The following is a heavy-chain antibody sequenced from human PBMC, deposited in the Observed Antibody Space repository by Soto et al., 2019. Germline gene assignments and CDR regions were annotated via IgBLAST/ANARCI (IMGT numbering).Heavy chain of an antibody. V-gene: IGHV1-8*01. CDR1: GYTFTSYD. CDR2: MNPNSGNT. D-gene: IGHD2-2*02. CDR3: AKDLSCSSTSCYRTQVPFDY. J-gene: IGHJ4*02. Sequence: ASLKVSCKASGYTFTSYDINWVRQATGQGLEWMGWMNPNSGNTGYAQKFQGRVTMTRNTSISTAYMELSSLRAEDTAVYYCAKDLSCSSTSCYRTQVPFDYWGQGTQDTVSS.